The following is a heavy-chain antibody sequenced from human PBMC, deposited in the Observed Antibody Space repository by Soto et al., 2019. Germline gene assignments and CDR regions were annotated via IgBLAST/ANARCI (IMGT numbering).Heavy chain of an antibody. CDR2: ITAYNGNT. CDR3: ALYDSRPGYFDY. J-gene: IGHJ4*02. Sequence: QVQLVQSGAEVKMPGASVKVACKASGYTFTSYGISWVRQAPGQGLEYMGWITAYNGNTNYAQKLQGRVTMTTDTSTSTAYMELRSLRFDDTAVDYCALYDSRPGYFDYWGQGTLVTVSS. CDR1: GYTFTSYG. V-gene: IGHV1-18*01. D-gene: IGHD3-22*01.